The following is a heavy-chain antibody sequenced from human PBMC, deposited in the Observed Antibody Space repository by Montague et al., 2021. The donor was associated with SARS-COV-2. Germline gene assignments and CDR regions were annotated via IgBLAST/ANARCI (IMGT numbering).Heavy chain of an antibody. J-gene: IGHJ6*02. D-gene: IGHD6-13*01. CDR3: ASGKYSSSWYFLYGMDV. Sequence: SLKLSCAASGFTFRRYWMHWVRQVPGRGLVWVSRIKPDGTSTNYAASVQGRFTISRDNAKNLLYLQMNSLRAEDTAVYYCASGKYSSSWYFLYGMDVWGQGTTVTVSS. V-gene: IGHV3-74*01. CDR1: GFTFRRYW. CDR2: IKPDGTST.